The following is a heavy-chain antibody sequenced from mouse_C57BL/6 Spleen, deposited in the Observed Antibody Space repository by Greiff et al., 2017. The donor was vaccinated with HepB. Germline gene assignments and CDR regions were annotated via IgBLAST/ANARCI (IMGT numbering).Heavy chain of an antibody. CDR2: ISSGSSTI. Sequence: EVQRVESGGGLVKPGGSLKLSCAASGFTFSDYGMHWVRQAPEKGLEWVAYISSGSSTIYYADTVKGRFTISRDNAKNTLFLQMTSLRSEATAMYYCARPPSSYYYGSSWFAYWGQGTLVTVSA. CDR3: ARPPSSYYYGSSWFAY. V-gene: IGHV5-17*01. CDR1: GFTFSDYG. D-gene: IGHD1-1*01. J-gene: IGHJ3*01.